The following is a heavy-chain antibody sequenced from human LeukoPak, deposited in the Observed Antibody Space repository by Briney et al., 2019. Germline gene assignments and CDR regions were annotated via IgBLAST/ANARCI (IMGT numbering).Heavy chain of an antibody. CDR1: GFTFSSYW. J-gene: IGHJ6*03. Sequence: EGSLRLSCAASGFTFSSYWMHWVRQAPGKGLVWVSRINSDGSSTSYADSVKGRFTISRDNAKNTLYLQMNSLRAEDTAVYYCARDLAINYYDSSGYQYYYYYYMDVWGKGTTVTVSS. CDR3: ARDLAINYYDSSGYQYYYYYYMDV. V-gene: IGHV3-74*01. D-gene: IGHD3-22*01. CDR2: INSDGSST.